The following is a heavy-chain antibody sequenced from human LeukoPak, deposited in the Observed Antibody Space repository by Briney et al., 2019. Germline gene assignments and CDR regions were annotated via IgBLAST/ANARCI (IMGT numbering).Heavy chain of an antibody. CDR3: ARGEYSNGYPYRLDS. CDR2: IKPKSGDA. V-gene: IGHV1-2*02. CDR1: GSTFSDYH. D-gene: IGHD3-16*01. J-gene: IGHJ4*02. Sequence: ASVKVSCKASGSTFSDYHINWVRQASGQGPEWMGWIKPKSGDAKYGQAFQGRVTMTRDTSISTAYMELNRLRFDDTAMYYCARGEYSNGYPYRLDSWGQGTLVTVSS.